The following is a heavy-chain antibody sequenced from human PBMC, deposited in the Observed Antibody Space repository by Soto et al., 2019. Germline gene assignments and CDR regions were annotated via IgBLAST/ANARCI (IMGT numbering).Heavy chain of an antibody. V-gene: IGHV3-30-3*01. J-gene: IGHJ5*02. CDR2: ISYDGSNK. D-gene: IGHD6-19*01. CDR1: GFTFSSYA. Sequence: QVQLVESGGGVVQPGRSLRLSCAASGFTFSSYAMHWVHQAPGKGLEWVAVISYDGSNKYYADSVKGRFTISRDNSKNTLYLQMNSLRAEDTAVYYCARDLEVAVAGACGQGTLVTVSS. CDR3: ARDLEVAVAGA.